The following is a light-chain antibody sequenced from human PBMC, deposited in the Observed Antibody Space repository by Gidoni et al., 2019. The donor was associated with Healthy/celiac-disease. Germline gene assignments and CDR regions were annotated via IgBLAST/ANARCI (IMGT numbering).Light chain of an antibody. V-gene: IGLV1-44*01. CDR2: SNS. Sequence: QSVLTQTPSASGTPGQTITISCSESTPNIGSNPVNWYQHIPGASPKLLIYSNSQRPSGVPDRFSGSKSGTSASLAISDLQSEDEADYYCATWVDRLNGLTFGGGTKLTVL. J-gene: IGLJ2*01. CDR1: TPNIGSNP. CDR3: ATWVDRLNGLT.